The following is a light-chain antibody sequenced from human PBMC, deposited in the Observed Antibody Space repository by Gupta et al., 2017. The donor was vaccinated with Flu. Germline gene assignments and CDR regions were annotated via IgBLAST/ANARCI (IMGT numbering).Light chain of an antibody. Sequence: QSVLTQPPSVSVAPGQRVTISCTGSSSNIGAGYDVHWYQQLPGTAPKLLIYGNSNRPSGVPDRFSGSKSDTSASLAITGLQAEDGADYYCQSYESSRSGYVFGTGTKVTVL. CDR3: QSYESSRSGYV. CDR2: GNS. V-gene: IGLV1-40*01. J-gene: IGLJ1*01. CDR1: SSNIGAGYD.